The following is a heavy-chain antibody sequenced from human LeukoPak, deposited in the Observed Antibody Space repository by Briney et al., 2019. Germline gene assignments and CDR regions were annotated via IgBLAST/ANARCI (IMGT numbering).Heavy chain of an antibody. V-gene: IGHV4-59*01. CDR1: GGSISSYY. J-gene: IGHJ5*02. CDR3: AGSYNILTGYYQRGPWFDP. D-gene: IGHD3-9*01. Sequence: SETLSLTCTVSGGSISSYYWSWIRQPPGKGLEWIGYIYYSGSTNYNPSLKSRVTISVDTSKNQFSLKLSSVTAADTAVYYCAGSYNILTGYYQRGPWFDPWGQGTLVTVSS. CDR2: IYYSGST.